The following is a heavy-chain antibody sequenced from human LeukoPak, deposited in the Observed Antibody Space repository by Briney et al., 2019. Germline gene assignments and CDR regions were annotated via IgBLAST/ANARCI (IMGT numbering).Heavy chain of an antibody. CDR3: ARLFQAGHNWNDYEPNGNCFDY. CDR1: GYSFTSYW. CDR2: IYPGDSDT. Sequence: GESLKISCKGSGYSFTSYWIGWVRQMPGKGLEWMGIIYPGDSDTRYSPSFQGQVTISADKSISTAYLQWSSLKASDTAMYYCARLFQAGHNWNDYEPNGNCFDYWGQGTLVTVSS. D-gene: IGHD1-20*01. V-gene: IGHV5-51*01. J-gene: IGHJ4*02.